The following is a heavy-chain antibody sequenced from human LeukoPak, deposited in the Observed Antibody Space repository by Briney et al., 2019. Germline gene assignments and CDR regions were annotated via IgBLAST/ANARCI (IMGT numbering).Heavy chain of an antibody. CDR1: GGSISSSSYY. CDR2: IYYSGST. D-gene: IGHD6-13*01. J-gene: IGHJ5*02. V-gene: IGHV4-39*01. Sequence: PSETLSLTCTVSGGSISSSSYYWGWIRQPPGKGLEWIGSIYYSGSTYYNPSLKSRVTISVDTSKNQVSLKLSSVTAADTAVYYCARRVHRYSSSWYGNWFDPWGQGTLVTVSS. CDR3: ARRVHRYSSSWYGNWFDP.